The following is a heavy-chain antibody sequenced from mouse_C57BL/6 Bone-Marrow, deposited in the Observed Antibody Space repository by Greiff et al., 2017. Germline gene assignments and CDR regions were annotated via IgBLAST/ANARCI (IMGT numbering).Heavy chain of an antibody. CDR2: INPSSGYT. Sequence: VQLQQSGAELAKPGASVKLSCKASGYTFTSYWMHWVKQRPGQGLEWIGYINPSSGYTKYNQKFKDKATLTADKSSSTAYMQLRRLTYEDSAVYYSATIGYGSSAWFASWGPGTLVTVSA. CDR1: GYTFTSYW. V-gene: IGHV1-7*01. D-gene: IGHD1-1*01. CDR3: ATIGYGSSAWFAS. J-gene: IGHJ3*01.